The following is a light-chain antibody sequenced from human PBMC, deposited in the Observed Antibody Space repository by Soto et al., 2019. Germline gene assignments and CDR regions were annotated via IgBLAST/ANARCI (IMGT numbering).Light chain of an antibody. CDR3: SSYTSSSTV. J-gene: IGLJ1*01. CDR2: EVS. CDR1: SSDVGHYNF. V-gene: IGLV2-14*01. Sequence: QSVLTQPASVSGSPGQSTTISCTGTSSDVGHYNFVSWYQQHPGKAPKLMIYEVSNRPSGVSNRFSGSKSGNTASLTISGLQAEDEADYYCSSYTSSSTVFGTGTKLTVL.